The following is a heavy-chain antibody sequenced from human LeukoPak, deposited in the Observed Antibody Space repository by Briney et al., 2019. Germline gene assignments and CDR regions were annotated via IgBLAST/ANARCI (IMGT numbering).Heavy chain of an antibody. D-gene: IGHD3-3*01. J-gene: IGHJ6*02. Sequence: PSETLSLTCTVSGGSISSYYWSWIRQPPGKGLEWIGYIYYSGSTNYNPSLKSRVTISVATSKNQFSLKLSSVTAADTAVYYCARSSPRDFWSGYSVPYYYYYGMDVWGQGTTVTVSS. CDR3: ARSSPRDFWSGYSVPYYYYYGMDV. V-gene: IGHV4-59*01. CDR2: IYYSGST. CDR1: GGSISSYY.